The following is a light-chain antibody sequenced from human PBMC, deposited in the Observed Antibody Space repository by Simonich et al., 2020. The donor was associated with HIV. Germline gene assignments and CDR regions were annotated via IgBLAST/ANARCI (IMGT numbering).Light chain of an antibody. CDR1: QSVSSN. J-gene: IGKJ2*01. CDR3: QQYNNWLYT. CDR2: GAS. V-gene: IGKV3-15*01. Sequence: EIVMTQSPATLSVSPGERATLSCRASQSVSSNVAWYQQKPGQAPRLLIYGASTRATGIPARFSGSGSGTEFTLTISGMQSEDFVVYYCQQYNNWLYTFGQGTKLEIK.